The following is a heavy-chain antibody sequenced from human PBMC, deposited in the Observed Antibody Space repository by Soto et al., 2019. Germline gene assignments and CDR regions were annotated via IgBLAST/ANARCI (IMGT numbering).Heavy chain of an antibody. CDR2: IYHSGST. V-gene: IGHV4-4*02. D-gene: IGHD1-26*01. CDR1: GGSISSSNW. Sequence: QVQLQESGPGLVKPSGTLSLTCAVSGGSISSSNWWSWVRQPPGKGLEWIGEIYHSGSTNYNPSLRGRVTISVDKSKNQFSMKLSSVTAADTAVYYCARVSGSSYYGMDVWGQGTTVTVSS. CDR3: ARVSGSSYYGMDV. J-gene: IGHJ6*02.